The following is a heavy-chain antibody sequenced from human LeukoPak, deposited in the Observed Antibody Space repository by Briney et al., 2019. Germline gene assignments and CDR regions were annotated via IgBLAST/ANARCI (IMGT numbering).Heavy chain of an antibody. D-gene: IGHD3-10*01. Sequence: SETLSLTCTVSGGSISSYYWSWIRQPAGKGLEWIGRIYTSGSTNYNPSLKSRVTMSVDTSKNQFSLKLSSVTAADTVVYYCAREPNSGFDYYYYMDVWGKGTTVTISS. CDR1: GGSISSYY. J-gene: IGHJ6*03. CDR3: AREPNSGFDYYYYMDV. CDR2: IYTSGST. V-gene: IGHV4-4*07.